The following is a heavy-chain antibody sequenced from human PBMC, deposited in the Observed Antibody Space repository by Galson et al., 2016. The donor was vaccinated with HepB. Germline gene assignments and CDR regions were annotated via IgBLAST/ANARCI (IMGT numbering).Heavy chain of an antibody. J-gene: IGHJ4*02. Sequence: SLRLSCAASGFTFSNHWMHWVRQAPGKGLVWVSRINPGGSDTMYADSVKGRFTISRDDAKNTLYLQMNTLRVEDTPVYYCARIYYEILTGLTPWYYFDSWGQGTLVTVSS. V-gene: IGHV3-74*03. CDR2: INPGGSDT. D-gene: IGHD3-9*01. CDR1: GFTFSNHW. CDR3: ARIYYEILTGLTPWYYFDS.